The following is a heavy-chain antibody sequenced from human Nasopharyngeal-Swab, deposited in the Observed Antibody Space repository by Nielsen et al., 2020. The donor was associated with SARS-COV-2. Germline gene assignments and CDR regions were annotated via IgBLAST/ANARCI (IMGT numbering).Heavy chain of an antibody. CDR3: ARDGYCSGGSCYSGLRWFDP. CDR1: GGSFSDYY. CDR2: INHGGTT. Sequence: SETLSLTCGVYGGSFSDYYWSWIRQSPGKGLEWIGEINHGGTTNYNPSLKSRVTISVDTSKNQFSLKLSSVTAADTAVYYCARDGYCSGGSCYSGLRWFDPWGQGTLVTVSS. J-gene: IGHJ5*02. V-gene: IGHV4-34*01. D-gene: IGHD2-15*01.